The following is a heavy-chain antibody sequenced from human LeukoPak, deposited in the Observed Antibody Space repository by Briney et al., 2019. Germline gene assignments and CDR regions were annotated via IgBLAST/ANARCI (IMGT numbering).Heavy chain of an antibody. Sequence: GGSLRLSCATSGFIFSTYALSWVRQAPGKGLEWASSISGSGGSTYHADSVKGRSTISRDSSKNTLYLQMNSLRAEDTAIYYCARVIRAAPGKGYFDYWGQGTLVTVSP. V-gene: IGHV3-23*01. CDR1: GFIFSTYA. CDR3: ARVIRAAPGKGYFDY. J-gene: IGHJ4*02. CDR2: ISGSGGST. D-gene: IGHD6-13*01.